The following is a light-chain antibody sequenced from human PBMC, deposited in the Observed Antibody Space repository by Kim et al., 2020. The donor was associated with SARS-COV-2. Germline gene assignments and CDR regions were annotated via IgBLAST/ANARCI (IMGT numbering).Light chain of an antibody. J-gene: IGKJ3*01. V-gene: IGKV2-30*01. CDR2: KVS. CDR3: MQGTHWPFT. CDR1: QSLVYRYGNIY. Sequence: PATTSCGSIQSLVYRYGNIYLNLVQQRPGQSPRHLMYKVSNRDSGVPDRFSGSGSGTDFTLQISRVEAEDVGVYYCMQGTHWPFTFGPGTKVDI.